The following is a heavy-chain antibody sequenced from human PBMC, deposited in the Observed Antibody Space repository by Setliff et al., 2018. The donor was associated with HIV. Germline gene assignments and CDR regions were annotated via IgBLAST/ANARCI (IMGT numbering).Heavy chain of an antibody. Sequence: TSETLSLTCSVSGGSISSYYWSWIRQPPGKGLEWIGDIYYSGMTNYNPSLQSRVTISLDTSKNQFSLKVNSVTAADTAVYYCARLRYSVFDYWGHGTLVTVSS. CDR1: GGSISSYY. CDR2: IYYSGMT. CDR3: ARLRYSVFDY. V-gene: IGHV4-59*12. J-gene: IGHJ4*01. D-gene: IGHD3-9*01.